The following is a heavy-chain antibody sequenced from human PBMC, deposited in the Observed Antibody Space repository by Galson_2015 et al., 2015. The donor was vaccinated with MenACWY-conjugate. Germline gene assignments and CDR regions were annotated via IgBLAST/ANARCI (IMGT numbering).Heavy chain of an antibody. CDR2: IYPAESET. Sequence: QSGAEVKKPGESLKISCKGSGHTTTSYWVGWVRQMPGKGLEWMGVIYPAESETRYSPSFQGQVTISADKSTNTAYLQWSSLKASDTAMYYCARLLEYYFDYWGQGTLVTVSS. CDR3: ARLLEYYFDY. V-gene: IGHV5-51*01. D-gene: IGHD5-24*01. CDR1: GHTTTSYW. J-gene: IGHJ4*02.